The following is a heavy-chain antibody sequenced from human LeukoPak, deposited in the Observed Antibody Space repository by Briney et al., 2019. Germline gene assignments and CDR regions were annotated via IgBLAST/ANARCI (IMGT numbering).Heavy chain of an antibody. J-gene: IGHJ4*02. V-gene: IGHV5-51*01. CDR2: ICPGDSDT. Sequence: GESLKISCKGSGYSFTSYWIGWVRQMPGKGLEWMGIICPGDSDTRYSPSFQGQVTISADKSISTAYLQWSSLKASDTAMYYCARITMVRGVITGFDYWGQGTLVTVSS. D-gene: IGHD3-10*01. CDR3: ARITMVRGVITGFDY. CDR1: GYSFTSYW.